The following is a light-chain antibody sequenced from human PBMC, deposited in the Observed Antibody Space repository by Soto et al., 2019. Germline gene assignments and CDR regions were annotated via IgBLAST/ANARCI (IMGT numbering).Light chain of an antibody. CDR2: EDD. J-gene: IGLJ2*01. V-gene: IGLV6-57*01. CDR1: SGSIASSY. CDR3: QSYDTTLLV. Sequence: NFMLTQPHSVSESPGKTGTISCTRSSGSIASSYVQWYQLRPGSFPTTVIYEDDQRTAGVPDRFSGSVDTSSNSASLTISGLETEDEADYFCQSYDTTLLVFGGGTKLTVL.